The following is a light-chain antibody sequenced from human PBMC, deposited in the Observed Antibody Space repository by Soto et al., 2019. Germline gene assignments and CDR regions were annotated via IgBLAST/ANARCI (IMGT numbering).Light chain of an antibody. CDR3: MQAKQLYT. V-gene: IGKV2-24*01. Sequence: ILITQTPPSSPVTLGQPASISCSSSQRLVHTDGNTYLSWLQQRPGQPPRLLIYKISQRFSGVPDRFSGSGAGTDFTLKISRVEAEDVGVYYCMQAKQLYTFGQGTKVDI. CDR2: KIS. J-gene: IGKJ2*01. CDR1: QRLVHTDGNTY.